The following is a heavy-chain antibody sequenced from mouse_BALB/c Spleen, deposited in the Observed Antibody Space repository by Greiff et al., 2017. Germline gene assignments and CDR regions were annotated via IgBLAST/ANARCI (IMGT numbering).Heavy chain of an antibody. CDR2: IWAGGST. D-gene: IGHD1-1*01. Sequence: VKLMESGPGLVAPSQSLSITCTVSGFSLTSYGVHWVRQPPGKGLEWLGVIWAGGSTNYNSALMSRLSISKDNSKSQVFLKMNSLQTDDTAMYYCARGGYYYGSSYWYFDVWGAGTTVTVSS. V-gene: IGHV2-9*02. J-gene: IGHJ1*01. CDR1: GFSLTSYG. CDR3: ARGGYYYGSSYWYFDV.